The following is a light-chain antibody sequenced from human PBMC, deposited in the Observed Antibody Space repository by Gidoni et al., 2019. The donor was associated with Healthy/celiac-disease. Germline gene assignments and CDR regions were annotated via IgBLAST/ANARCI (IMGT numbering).Light chain of an antibody. J-gene: IGKJ4*01. CDR2: DAS. V-gene: IGKV3-11*01. CDR3: QQRSNWPPKLT. Sequence: EIVLTQSPATLSLSPGERATLSCRASQSVSSYLAWYQQKPGQAPRLLIYDASNRATGIPARFSGSGSGTDFTLTISSLEPEDFAFYYCQQRSNWPPKLTFGGGTKVEIK. CDR1: QSVSSY.